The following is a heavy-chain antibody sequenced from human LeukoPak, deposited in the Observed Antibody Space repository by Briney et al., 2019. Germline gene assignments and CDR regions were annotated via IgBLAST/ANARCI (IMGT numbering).Heavy chain of an antibody. CDR1: GYTFTSYY. V-gene: IGHV1-46*01. Sequence: GASVKVSCKASGYTFTSYYMHWVRQAPGQGLEWMGIINPSGGSTSYAQKFQGRVTFTADESTSTAYMELSSLRSGDTALYYCARDDRGIAALRNSYFYYMDVWGKGTTVTVSS. D-gene: IGHD6-13*01. J-gene: IGHJ6*03. CDR3: ARDDRGIAALRNSYFYYMDV. CDR2: INPSGGST.